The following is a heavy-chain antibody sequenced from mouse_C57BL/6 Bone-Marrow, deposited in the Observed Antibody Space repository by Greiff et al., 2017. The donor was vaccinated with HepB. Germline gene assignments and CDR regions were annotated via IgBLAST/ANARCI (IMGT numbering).Heavy chain of an antibody. J-gene: IGHJ4*01. CDR2: IYPRSGNT. Sequence: VQLQQSGAELARPGASVKLSCKASGYTFTSYGISWVKQSTGQGLEWIGEIYPRSGNTYYNEKFKGKATLTADKSSSIAYMEIRSLTSEDSAVYFCARMERGNYYAMDYWGQGTSVTVSS. V-gene: IGHV1-81*01. CDR3: ARMERGNYYAMDY. CDR1: GYTFTSYG.